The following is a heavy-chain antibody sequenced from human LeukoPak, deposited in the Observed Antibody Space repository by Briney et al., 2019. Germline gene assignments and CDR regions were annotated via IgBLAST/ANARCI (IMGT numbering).Heavy chain of an antibody. V-gene: IGHV4-4*07. CDR1: GGSFSGYY. J-gene: IGHJ5*02. D-gene: IGHD6-19*01. Sequence: PSETLSLTCAVYGGSFSGYYWSWIRQPAGKGLEWIGRIYTSGSTNYNPSLKSRVTMSVDTSKNQFSLKLSSVTAADTAVYYCARDYSSSGWYYDYLHYLYWFDPWGQGTLVTVSS. CDR3: ARDYSSSGWYYDYLHYLYWFDP. CDR2: IYTSGST.